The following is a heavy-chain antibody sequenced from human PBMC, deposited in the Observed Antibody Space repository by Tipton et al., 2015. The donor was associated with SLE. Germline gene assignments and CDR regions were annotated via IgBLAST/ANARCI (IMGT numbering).Heavy chain of an antibody. CDR1: GFTVSSNY. CDR3: AKSPPWGLGAFDI. V-gene: IGHV3-53*05. Sequence: SLRLSCAASGFTVSSNYMSWVRQAPGKGLEWVSVIYSGGSTYYADSVKGRFTISRDNSKNTMYLQMNSLRAEDTAVYYCAKSPPWGLGAFDIRGQGTMVTVSS. D-gene: IGHD7-27*01. CDR2: IYSGGST. J-gene: IGHJ3*02.